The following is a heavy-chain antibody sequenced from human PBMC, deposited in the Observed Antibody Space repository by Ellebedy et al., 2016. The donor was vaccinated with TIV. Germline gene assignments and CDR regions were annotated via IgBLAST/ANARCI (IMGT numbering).Heavy chain of an antibody. CDR3: AKGYGPGNWFDP. CDR1: GVTFTSYG. Sequence: AASAKVSCKASGVTFTSYGISWVRQAPGQGLEWMGWICAFNGNRDYSQKFQDRVTLTTETSTTTAYMELTNLTSDDTAIYYCAKGYGPGNWFDPWGQGTLVTVSS. CDR2: ICAFNGNR. J-gene: IGHJ5*02. D-gene: IGHD3-10*01. V-gene: IGHV1-18*04.